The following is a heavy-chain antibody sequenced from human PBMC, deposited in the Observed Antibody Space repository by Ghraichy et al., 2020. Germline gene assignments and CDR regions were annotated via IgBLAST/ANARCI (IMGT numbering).Heavy chain of an antibody. V-gene: IGHV3-21*01. CDR1: GFTFSSYS. Sequence: GESLNISCAASGFTFSSYSIAWVRQAPGRGLEWVSSISGSSGYIYYADSVEGRFTISRDNAKNSLYLQMNSLRAEDTAVYYCARDPFSTAARIYYFDYWGQGTLVTVSS. CDR2: ISGSSGYI. J-gene: IGHJ4*02. D-gene: IGHD6-6*01. CDR3: ARDPFSTAARIYYFDY.